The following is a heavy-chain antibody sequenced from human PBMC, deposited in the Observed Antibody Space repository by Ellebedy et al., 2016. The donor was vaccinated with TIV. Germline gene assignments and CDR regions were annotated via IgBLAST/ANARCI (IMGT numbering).Heavy chain of an antibody. CDR3: ARSLWGGIDY. V-gene: IGHV2-70*04. CDR2: IDWDDDK. CDR1: GFSLSTSGMR. Sequence: SGPTLVKPTQTLTLTCTFSGFSLSTSGMRVSWIRQPPGKALEWRARIDWDDDKFYSTSLKTRLTISNDTSKNQVVLKMTNMDPVDTATYYWARSLWGGIDYWGQGTLVTVSS. D-gene: IGHD7-27*01. J-gene: IGHJ4*02.